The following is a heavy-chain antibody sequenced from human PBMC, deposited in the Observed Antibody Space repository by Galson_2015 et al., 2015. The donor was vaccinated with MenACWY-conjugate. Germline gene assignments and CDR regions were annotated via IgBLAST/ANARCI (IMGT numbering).Heavy chain of an antibody. CDR2: ISDSGGAF. CDR1: GFTFSTYP. Sequence: SLRLSCAASGFTFSTYPMNWVRQAPGKGLEWVSFISDSGGAFYYADSVRGRFTISRDNAKNSLYLQMNSLTAEDTAVYYCARGYKRNYVGGIYWGQGTLVTVSS. J-gene: IGHJ4*02. CDR3: ARGYKRNYVGGIY. D-gene: IGHD1-7*01. V-gene: IGHV3-48*01.